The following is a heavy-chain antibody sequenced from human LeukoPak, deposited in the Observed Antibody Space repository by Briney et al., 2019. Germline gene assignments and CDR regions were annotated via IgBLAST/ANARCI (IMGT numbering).Heavy chain of an antibody. V-gene: IGHV3-30-3*01. CDR1: GFTFSSYA. D-gene: IGHD2-2*01. J-gene: IGHJ1*01. Sequence: GGSLRLSCAASGFTFSSYAMLWVRQAPGKGLEWVAVISYDGSNKYYADSVKGRFTISRDNSKNTLYLQMNSLRAEDTAVYYCARGSSSSTHWGQGTLVTVSS. CDR3: ARGSSSSTH. CDR2: ISYDGSNK.